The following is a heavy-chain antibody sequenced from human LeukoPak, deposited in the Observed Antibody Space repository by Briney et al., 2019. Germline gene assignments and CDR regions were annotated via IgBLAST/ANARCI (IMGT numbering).Heavy chain of an antibody. J-gene: IGHJ4*02. Sequence: GGSLRLSCAASGFTISNYAMSWVRQAPGKGLEWVSAISGSGGSTYYADSVKGRFTISRDNSKNTLYLQMNSLRAEDTALYYCAKMGVATGSEASLGAPVDSGADYWGQGTLVTVSS. CDR3: AKMGVATGSEASLGAPVDSGADY. V-gene: IGHV3-23*01. CDR1: GFTISNYA. CDR2: ISGSGGST. D-gene: IGHD5-12*01.